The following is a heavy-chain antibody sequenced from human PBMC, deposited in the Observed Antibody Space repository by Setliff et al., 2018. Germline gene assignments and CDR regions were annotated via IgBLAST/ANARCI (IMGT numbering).Heavy chain of an antibody. CDR3: ARTARVPDC. CDR2: IYSTGST. Sequence: SETLSLTCTVSGDSIYNHFWSWVRQPPGKGLEWIGYIYSTGSTNYNPSLKSRVAISIDTSKNQFSLKLTSVTAADTAVYFCARTARVPDCSGQGILVTVSS. V-gene: IGHV4-4*08. J-gene: IGHJ4*02. CDR1: GDSIYNHF.